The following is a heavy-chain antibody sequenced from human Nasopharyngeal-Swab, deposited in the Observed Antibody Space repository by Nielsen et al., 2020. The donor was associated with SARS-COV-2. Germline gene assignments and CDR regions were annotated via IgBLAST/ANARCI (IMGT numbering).Heavy chain of an antibody. CDR2: IYYSGST. Sequence: SETLSLTCTVSGGSISSSSYYWGWIRQPPGKGLEWIGNIYYSGSTYYNPSLKSRVTISVDTSKNQFSLKLSSVTAADTAVYYCARGRSSGWYHYYFDYWGQGTLVTVSS. D-gene: IGHD6-19*01. CDR3: ARGRSSGWYHYYFDY. CDR1: GGSISSSSYY. J-gene: IGHJ4*02. V-gene: IGHV4-39*01.